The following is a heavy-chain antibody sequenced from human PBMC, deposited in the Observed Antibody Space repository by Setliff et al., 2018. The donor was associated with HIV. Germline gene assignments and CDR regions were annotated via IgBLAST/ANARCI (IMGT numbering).Heavy chain of an antibody. CDR1: GYTFTGYF. V-gene: IGHV1-2*06. Sequence: GASVKVSCKASGYTFTGYFVHWVRQAPGQGLEWMGRINPNTDDTKYAEKFQGRVTMTRETSISTAYMELSRLRSDDTAVYYRARLRYTTMGGLDYWGQGSLVTVSS. CDR2: INPNTDDT. CDR3: ARLRYTTMGGLDY. D-gene: IGHD5-18*01. J-gene: IGHJ4*02.